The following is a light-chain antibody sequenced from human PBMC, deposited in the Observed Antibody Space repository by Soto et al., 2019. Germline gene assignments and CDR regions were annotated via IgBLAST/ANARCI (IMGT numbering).Light chain of an antibody. Sequence: IVMTQSPATLSVSPGGRATLSCRASQSISTKLAWYQQKPGQAPRLLIYGASTRAPGIPVRFSGSGSGSEFTLTITSLQSEDFAVYYCQEYNDWRPLTFGGGTKVEIK. J-gene: IGKJ4*01. CDR1: QSISTK. CDR2: GAS. V-gene: IGKV3-15*01. CDR3: QEYNDWRPLT.